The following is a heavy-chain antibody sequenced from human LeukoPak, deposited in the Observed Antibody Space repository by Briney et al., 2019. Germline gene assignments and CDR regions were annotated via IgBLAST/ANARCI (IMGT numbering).Heavy chain of an antibody. CDR2: IYHSGST. V-gene: IGHV4-4*02. Sequence: SETLSLTCVVSGGSVSSSKWWSWVRQPPGKGLEWIGEIYHSGSTNYNPSLKSRVTISVDKSKNQFSLKLSSVTAADTAVYYCARLEVAAAGGDYYGMDVWGQGTTVTVSS. D-gene: IGHD6-13*01. CDR3: ARLEVAAAGGDYYGMDV. CDR1: GGSVSSSKW. J-gene: IGHJ6*02.